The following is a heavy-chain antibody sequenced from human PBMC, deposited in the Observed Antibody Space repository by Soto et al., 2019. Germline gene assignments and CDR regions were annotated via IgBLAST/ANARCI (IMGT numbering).Heavy chain of an antibody. CDR2: IKSKTDGGTT. Sequence: GGSLRLSCAASGFTFSNAWMSWVRQAPGKGLEWVGRIKSKTDGGTTDYAAPVKGRFTISRDDSKNTLYLQMNSLKTEDTAVYYCVRHYDILTGYSPPPYWGQGTLVTVS. D-gene: IGHD3-9*01. CDR3: VRHYDILTGYSPPPY. J-gene: IGHJ4*02. V-gene: IGHV3-15*01. CDR1: GFTFSNAW.